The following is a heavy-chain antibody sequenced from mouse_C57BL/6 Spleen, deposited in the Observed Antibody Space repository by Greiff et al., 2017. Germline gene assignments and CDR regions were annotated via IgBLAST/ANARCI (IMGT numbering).Heavy chain of an antibody. V-gene: IGHV1-18*01. CDR2: INPNNGGT. CDR1: GYTFTDYN. J-gene: IGHJ1*03. CDR3: ARVDIYDGYYVGYWYFDV. Sequence: VQLQQSGPELVKPGASVKIPCKASGYTFTDYNMDWVKQSHGKSLEWIGDINPNNGGTIYNQKFKGTATLTVDKSSSTAYMELRSLTSEDTAVYYCARVDIYDGYYVGYWYFDVWGTGTTVTVSS. D-gene: IGHD2-3*01.